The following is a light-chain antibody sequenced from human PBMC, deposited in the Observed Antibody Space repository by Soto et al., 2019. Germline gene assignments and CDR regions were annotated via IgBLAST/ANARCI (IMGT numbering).Light chain of an antibody. J-gene: IGKJ1*01. Sequence: EIVLTQSPGTLSLSPGERATLSCRASQSLRNNYLAWYQQRPGQAPRLVIYGASSRATGIPDRFSASGSGTDFTLTISSLEPEDFAVYFCQQYNAAPLTFGQGTKVEI. V-gene: IGKV3-20*01. CDR1: QSLRNNY. CDR2: GAS. CDR3: QQYNAAPLT.